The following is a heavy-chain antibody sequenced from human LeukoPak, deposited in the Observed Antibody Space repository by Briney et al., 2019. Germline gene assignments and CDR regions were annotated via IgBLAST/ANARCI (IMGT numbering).Heavy chain of an antibody. Sequence: GESLKISCKGSGYSFTSYWIGWVRQMPGKGLEWMGIIYPGDSDTRYSPSFQGQVTISADTSISTAYLQWSSLKASDTAMYYCARPYSMYYYDSSGYHDAFDIWGQGTMVTVSS. CDR1: GYSFTSYW. CDR2: IYPGDSDT. V-gene: IGHV5-51*01. J-gene: IGHJ3*02. D-gene: IGHD3-22*01. CDR3: ARPYSMYYYDSSGYHDAFDI.